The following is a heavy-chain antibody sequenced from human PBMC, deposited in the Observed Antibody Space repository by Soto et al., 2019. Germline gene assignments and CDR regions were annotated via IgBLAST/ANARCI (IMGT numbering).Heavy chain of an antibody. D-gene: IGHD3-22*01. Sequence: GGSLRLSCAASGFTFSSYSMNWVRQAPGKGLEWVSYISSSSSTIYYADSVKGRFTISRDNAKNSLYLQMNSLRDEGTAVYYCARDFDYYYDSSGVHWGQGTLVTVSS. V-gene: IGHV3-48*02. CDR3: ARDFDYYYDSSGVH. J-gene: IGHJ4*02. CDR1: GFTFSSYS. CDR2: ISSSSSTI.